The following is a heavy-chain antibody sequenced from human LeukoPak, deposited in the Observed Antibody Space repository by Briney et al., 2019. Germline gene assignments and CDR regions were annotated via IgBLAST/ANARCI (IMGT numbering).Heavy chain of an antibody. V-gene: IGHV4-59*02. D-gene: IGHD4-17*01. J-gene: IGHJ4*02. CDR3: ARISGNDYGDYRDY. CDR1: GGSVSDYY. Sequence: SETLSLTCTISGGSVSDYYWSWIRQSPGKGLEWIGYIYHTGSTSYSPSLKSRVTISVDTSKNQFSLKLSSVTAADTAVYYCARISGNDYGDYRDYWGQGTLVTVSS. CDR2: IYHTGST.